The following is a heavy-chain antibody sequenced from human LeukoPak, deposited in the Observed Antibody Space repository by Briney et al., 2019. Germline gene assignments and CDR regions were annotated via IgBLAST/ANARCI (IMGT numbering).Heavy chain of an antibody. CDR2: INPNSGGT. J-gene: IGHJ4*02. CDR1: GYTFTSYD. Sequence: ASVKVSCKASGYTFTSYDINWVRQAPGQGLEWMGRINPNSGGTNYAQKFQGRVTMTRDTSISTAYMELSRLRSDDTAVYYCARGYDSSGYYDYWGQGTLVTVSS. CDR3: ARGYDSSGYYDY. D-gene: IGHD3-22*01. V-gene: IGHV1-2*06.